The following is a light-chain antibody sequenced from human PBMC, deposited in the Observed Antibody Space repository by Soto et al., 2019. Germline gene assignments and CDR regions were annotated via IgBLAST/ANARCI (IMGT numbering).Light chain of an antibody. V-gene: IGKV3-15*01. Sequence: EIVMTQSPATLSVSPGERATLSCRASQSIASNLAWYQQKPGQAPRLLIFGASTRATGFPARFSGSGSGTEFTLTISSLQSEDFAVYYCQQYNNWPRTFGQGTNVDIK. CDR3: QQYNNWPRT. CDR1: QSIASN. J-gene: IGKJ1*01. CDR2: GAS.